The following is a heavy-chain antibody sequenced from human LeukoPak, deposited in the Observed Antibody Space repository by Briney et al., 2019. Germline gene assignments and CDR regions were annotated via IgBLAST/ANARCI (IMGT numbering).Heavy chain of an antibody. CDR3: ARGRPGDYDFDY. CDR2: INPSGGST. J-gene: IGHJ4*02. Sequence: ASVKVSCKASGYTFTSYYMHWVRQAPGQGLELMGIINPSGGSTSYAQKFQGRVTMTRDMSTSTVYMELSSLRSEDTAVYYCARGRPGDYDFDYWGQGTLVTVSS. CDR1: GYTFTSYY. D-gene: IGHD4-17*01. V-gene: IGHV1-46*01.